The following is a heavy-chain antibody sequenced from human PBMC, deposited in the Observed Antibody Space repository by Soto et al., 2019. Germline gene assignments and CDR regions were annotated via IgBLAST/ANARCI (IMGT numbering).Heavy chain of an antibody. J-gene: IGHJ4*02. Sequence: GGSLRLSCAASGFTFSSYAMHWVRQAPGKGLEYVSAISSNGGSTYYANSVKGRFTISRDNSKNTLYLQMGSLRAEDMAVYYCARSGKWVYDILTGYNYFDYWGQGTLVTVSS. CDR2: ISSNGGST. CDR1: GFTFSSYA. CDR3: ARSGKWVYDILTGYNYFDY. D-gene: IGHD3-9*01. V-gene: IGHV3-64*01.